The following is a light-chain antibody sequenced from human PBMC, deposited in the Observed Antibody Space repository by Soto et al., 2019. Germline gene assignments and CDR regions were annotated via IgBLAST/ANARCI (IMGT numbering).Light chain of an antibody. V-gene: IGLV1-44*01. CDR1: NSNIGTNA. Sequence: QAVVTQPPSASGTPGQRVTISCSGSNSNIGTNAVNWYQQIPGTAPKLLIYNNNQRPSGVPDRFSGSKSGTSASLAISGLQSEDEADYPCATWDDTLRTWVFGRGTKLTVL. CDR2: NNN. J-gene: IGLJ3*02. CDR3: ATWDDTLRTWV.